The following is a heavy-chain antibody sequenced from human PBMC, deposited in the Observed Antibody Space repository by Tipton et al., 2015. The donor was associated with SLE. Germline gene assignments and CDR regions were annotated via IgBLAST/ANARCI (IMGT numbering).Heavy chain of an antibody. CDR1: GGSISSADYY. Sequence: TLSLTCTVSGGSISSADYYWNWVRHHPGKGLEWIGYIYYSGNTYYNPSLKSRLTISVDTSKNQFSLKLSSVTAADTAVYYCARHDEGGWVYWGQGTLVTVSS. D-gene: IGHD3-16*01. V-gene: IGHV4-30-4*08. CDR2: IYYSGNT. CDR3: ARHDEGGWVY. J-gene: IGHJ4*02.